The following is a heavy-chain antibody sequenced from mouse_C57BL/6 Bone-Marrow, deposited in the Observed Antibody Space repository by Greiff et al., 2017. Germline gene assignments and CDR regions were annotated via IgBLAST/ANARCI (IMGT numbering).Heavy chain of an antibody. V-gene: IGHV1-4*01. Sequence: QVQLQQSGAELARPGASVRMSCKASGYTFTSYTMHWVKQRPGQGLEWIGYINPSSGYNKYNQKFKDKATLTADKSSSTAYMQLSSLTSRDSAVYYCARELGQYFDYWGQGTTLTVSS. CDR3: ARELGQYFDY. CDR2: INPSSGYN. D-gene: IGHD4-1*01. J-gene: IGHJ2*01. CDR1: GYTFTSYT.